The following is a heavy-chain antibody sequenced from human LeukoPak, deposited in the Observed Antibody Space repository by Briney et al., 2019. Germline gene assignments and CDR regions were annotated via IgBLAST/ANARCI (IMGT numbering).Heavy chain of an antibody. CDR3: AGIEVPVTWLDP. CDR2: ISYDGSNK. CDR1: GFTFSTYG. D-gene: IGHD6-19*01. Sequence: GGSLRLSCAASGFTFSTYGMDWVRQAPGKGLEWVAAISYDGSNKYYADSVKGRFTISRDNSKNTLYLQMNSLRAEDTAVYYCAGIEVPVTWLDPWGQGALVTVSS. V-gene: IGHV3-30*03. J-gene: IGHJ5*02.